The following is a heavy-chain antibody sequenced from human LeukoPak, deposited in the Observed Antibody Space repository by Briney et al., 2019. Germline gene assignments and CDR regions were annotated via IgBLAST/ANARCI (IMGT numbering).Heavy chain of an antibody. CDR2: ISAQNGNT. Sequence: GASVKVSCKASGYSFTGYYMHWVRQAPGQGLEWVGWISAQNGNTNYVQQFLGRVTMTRDTSASTAYMELRSLKSDDTAVYYCARESNGGYGFDYWGQGTLVTVAS. V-gene: IGHV1-18*04. CDR1: GYSFTGYY. J-gene: IGHJ4*02. D-gene: IGHD5-12*01. CDR3: ARESNGGYGFDY.